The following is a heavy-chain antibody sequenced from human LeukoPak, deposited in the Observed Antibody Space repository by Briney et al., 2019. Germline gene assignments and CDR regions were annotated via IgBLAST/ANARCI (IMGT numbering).Heavy chain of an antibody. J-gene: IGHJ4*02. V-gene: IGHV3-48*01. D-gene: IGHD3-10*01. Sequence: GGSLRLSCAASGFTFSSYSMNWVRQAPGKGLEWVSYISSSSSTIYYADSVKGRFTISRDNAKSSLYLQMNSLRAEDTAVYYCARETSGVDYWGQGTLVTVSS. CDR2: ISSSSSTI. CDR3: ARETSGVDY. CDR1: GFTFSSYS.